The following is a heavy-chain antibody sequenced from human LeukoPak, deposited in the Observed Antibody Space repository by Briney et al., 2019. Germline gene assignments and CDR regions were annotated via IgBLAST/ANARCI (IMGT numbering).Heavy chain of an antibody. CDR2: ISYDGSNK. D-gene: IGHD4-11*01. Sequence: GGSLRLSCAASGFTFSSYGMHWVRQAPGKGLEWVAVISYDGSNKYYADSVKGRFTISRDNSKNTLYLQMNSLRAEDTAVYYCAKDRSSNYDFDYWGQGTLVTVSS. CDR1: GFTFSSYG. V-gene: IGHV3-30*18. J-gene: IGHJ4*02. CDR3: AKDRSSNYDFDY.